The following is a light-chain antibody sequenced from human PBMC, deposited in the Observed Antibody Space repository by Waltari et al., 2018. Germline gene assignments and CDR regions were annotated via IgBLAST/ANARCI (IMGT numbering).Light chain of an antibody. V-gene: IGKV3-15*01. J-gene: IGKJ1*01. CDR1: QSVTTN. CDR3: QQYNDWPPWT. Sequence: EIVMTQSPASLSLSPGERVTLSCRASQSVTTNLAWYQQKPGQAPRLLIYGASTRAAGIPPRLSGSGSGTEFTLTISGLQSEDFAFYYCQQYNDWPPWTFGQGTKVEIK. CDR2: GAS.